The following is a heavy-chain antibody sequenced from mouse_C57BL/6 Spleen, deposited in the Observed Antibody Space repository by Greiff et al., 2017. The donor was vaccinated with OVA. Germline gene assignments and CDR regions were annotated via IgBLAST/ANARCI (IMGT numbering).Heavy chain of an antibody. CDR1: GFTFSDYY. CDR3: ARERDYDGAMDY. V-gene: IGHV5-16*01. J-gene: IGHJ4*01. Sequence: DVMLVESEGGLVQPGGSMKLSCTASGFTFSDYYMAWVRQVPEKGLEWVANINYGGSSTYYLDTLKGRFIISRDNAKNILYLQMSSLKSEDTATYYCARERDYDGAMDYWGQGTSVTVSA. D-gene: IGHD2-4*01. CDR2: INYGGSST.